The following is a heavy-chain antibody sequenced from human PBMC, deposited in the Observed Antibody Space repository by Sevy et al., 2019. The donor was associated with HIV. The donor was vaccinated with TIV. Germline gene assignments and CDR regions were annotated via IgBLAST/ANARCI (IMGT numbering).Heavy chain of an antibody. CDR3: VRDKGGASSGSGSYPFDY. J-gene: IGHJ4*02. V-gene: IGHV1-18*01. CDR1: GYTFTNYA. Sequence: ASVKVSCETSGYTFTNYAINWVRQAPGQGLEWMGWISTYSGDTNYAQTLQGRVTMTTDSSTSTANMDLRSLRSDDTALYYCVRDKGGASSGSGSYPFDYWGQGTLVTVSS. CDR2: ISTYSGDT. D-gene: IGHD3-10*01.